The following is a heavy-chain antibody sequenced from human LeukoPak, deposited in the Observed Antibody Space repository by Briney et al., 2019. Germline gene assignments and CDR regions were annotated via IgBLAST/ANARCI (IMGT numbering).Heavy chain of an antibody. V-gene: IGHV3-15*01. CDR2: IKTKGDGGTT. D-gene: IGHD2-2*01. CDR1: GFTLSNAW. CDR3: TTDLVDCSSTSCYDH. J-gene: IGHJ4*02. Sequence: GGSLRLSCTVSGFTLSNAWMTWARQAPGKGLEWIGRIKTKGDGGTTDYAAPVKGRFTISRDDSKNTLYLQMNSLKTEDTAVYYCTTDLVDCSSTSCYDHWGQGTLVTVSS.